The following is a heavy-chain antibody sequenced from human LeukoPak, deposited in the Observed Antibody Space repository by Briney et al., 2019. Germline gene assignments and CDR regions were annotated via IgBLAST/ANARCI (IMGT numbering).Heavy chain of an antibody. V-gene: IGHV3-30*03. CDR3: ARGGGGGGATTIGAFDI. CDR1: GFTFSSYG. CDR2: ISYDGSNK. J-gene: IGHJ3*02. Sequence: GGSLRLSCAASGFTFSSYGMHWVRQAPGKGLEWVAVISYDGSNKYYADSVKGRFTISRDNSKNTLYLQMNSLRAEDTAVYYCARGGGGGGATTIGAFDIWGQGTMVTVSS. D-gene: IGHD1-26*01.